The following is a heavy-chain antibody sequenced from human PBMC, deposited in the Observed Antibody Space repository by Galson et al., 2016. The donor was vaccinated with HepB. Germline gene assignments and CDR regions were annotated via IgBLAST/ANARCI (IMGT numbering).Heavy chain of an antibody. J-gene: IGHJ5*02. CDR1: GYTLTSYY. V-gene: IGHV1-46*01. CDR2: ISPTGGTT. Sequence: SCKASGYTLTSYYMHWVRQAPGQGLEWMGVISPTGGTTTYAQRFQGRITLTRDRSTSTVYMEMSSLRSEDTALYYCARAPLWGLARFDLWGQGTLVTVST. D-gene: IGHD2-21*02. CDR3: ARAPLWGLARFDL.